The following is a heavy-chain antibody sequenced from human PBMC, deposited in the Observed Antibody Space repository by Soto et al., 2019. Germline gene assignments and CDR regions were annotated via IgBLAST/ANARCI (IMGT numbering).Heavy chain of an antibody. V-gene: IGHV3-7*01. CDR2: IKQDGSEK. Sequence: GGSLRLSCAASGFAFSSYWMSWVRQAPGKGLEWVANIKQDGSEKNYLDSVKGRFTISRDNAKNSLYLQMNSLRAEDTAVYYCYVGPTDYWGQGALVTVSS. D-gene: IGHD1-26*01. J-gene: IGHJ4*02. CDR1: GFAFSSYW. CDR3: YVGPTDY.